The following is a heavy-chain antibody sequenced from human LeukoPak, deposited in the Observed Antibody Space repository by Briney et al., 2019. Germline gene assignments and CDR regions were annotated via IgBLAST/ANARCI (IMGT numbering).Heavy chain of an antibody. Sequence: SETLSLTCSVSGGSISISNYFWGWIRQPPGKGLEWIASRSSTGITHYHSSLESRISVSVETSKSQFSLRLTSLTAADTAVYYCAFSGWFWGASDYWGQGILVTVSS. CDR1: GGSISISNYF. CDR3: AFSGWFWGASDY. V-gene: IGHV4-39*01. J-gene: IGHJ4*02. CDR2: RSSTGIT. D-gene: IGHD6-19*01.